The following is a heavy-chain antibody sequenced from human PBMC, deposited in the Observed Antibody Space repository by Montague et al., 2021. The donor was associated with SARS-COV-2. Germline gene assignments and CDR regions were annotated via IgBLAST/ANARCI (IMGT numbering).Heavy chain of an antibody. J-gene: IGHJ3*01. CDR2: ITQSATEI. V-gene: IGHV3-48*03. D-gene: IGHD3-22*01. CDR3: ARDRGGYFYADDAFDL. CDR1: GFTFRNYE. Sequence: SLRLSCAASGFTFRNYEMNWVRQAPGKGLEWISYITQSATEIYYAHSVQGRFTISRDNTKNSLYLQMNSLGAGDTAVYYCARDRGGYFYADDAFDLWGRGTMVIISS.